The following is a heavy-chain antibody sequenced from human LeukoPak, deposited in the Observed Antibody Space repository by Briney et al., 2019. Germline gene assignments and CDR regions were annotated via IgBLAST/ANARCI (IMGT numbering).Heavy chain of an antibody. V-gene: IGHV3-7*03. CDR1: GFTFSSYW. D-gene: IGHD3-10*01. J-gene: IGHJ6*04. CDR3: ARDTMVRGVARRSNYYYYGMDV. CDR2: IKQDGSEK. Sequence: GGSLRLCCAASGFTFSSYWMGWVRQAPGRGLEWVANIKQDGSEKYYVDSVKGRFTISRDNAKNSLYLQMNSLRAEDTAVYYCARDTMVRGVARRSNYYYYGMDVWGKGTTVTVSS.